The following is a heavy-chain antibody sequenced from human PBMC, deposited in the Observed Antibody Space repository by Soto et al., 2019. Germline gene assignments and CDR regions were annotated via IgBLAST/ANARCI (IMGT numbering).Heavy chain of an antibody. Sequence: PGGSLRLSCAASGFTFSDYYMSWIRQAPWKGLEWVSYISSSGSTIYYADSVKGRFTISRDNAKNSLYLQMNSLRAEDTAVYYCARERPPYYASGGFVLVYYYGMDVWGQGTTVTVSS. CDR2: ISSSGSTI. J-gene: IGHJ6*01. V-gene: IGHV3-11*01. CDR3: ARERPPYYASGGFVLVYYYGMDV. D-gene: IGHD3-10*01. CDR1: GFTFSDYY.